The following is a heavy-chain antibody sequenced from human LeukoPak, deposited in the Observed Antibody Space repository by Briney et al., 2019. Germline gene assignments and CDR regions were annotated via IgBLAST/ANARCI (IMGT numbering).Heavy chain of an antibody. V-gene: IGHV1-18*01. CDR2: ISAYNGNT. CDR3: ARGNIRQWLSEEYDY. Sequence: GASVKVSCKASGYTFTSYGISWVRQAPGQGLEWMGWISAYNGNTNYAQKLQGRVTMTTDTSTSTAYMELRSLRSDDTAVYYCARGNIRQWLSEEYDYWGQGTLVTVSS. D-gene: IGHD6-19*01. J-gene: IGHJ4*02. CDR1: GYTFTSYG.